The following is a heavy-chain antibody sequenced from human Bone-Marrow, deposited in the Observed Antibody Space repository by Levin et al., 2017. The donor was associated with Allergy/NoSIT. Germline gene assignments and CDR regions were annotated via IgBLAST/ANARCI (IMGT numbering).Heavy chain of an antibody. J-gene: IGHJ6*02. CDR1: GFTFSNYA. Sequence: GESLKISCAASGFTFSNYAMSWVRQAPGKGLEWVSAISGNGGNTYYADSVKGRFTISRDNSKNTLYLQMNSLRAGDTAVHYCAKSFRGRGVTQNYYSYGMGVGSQGTTVTVSS. CDR3: AKSFRGRGVTQNYYSYGMGV. D-gene: IGHD3-10*01. CDR2: ISGNGGNT. V-gene: IGHV3-23*01.